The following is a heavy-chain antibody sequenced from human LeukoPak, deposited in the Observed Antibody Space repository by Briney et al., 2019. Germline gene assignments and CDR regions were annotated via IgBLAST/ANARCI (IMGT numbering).Heavy chain of an antibody. V-gene: IGHV4-39*07. Sequence: PSETLSLTCTVSGGSISSSSYYWGWIRQPPGKGLEWIGSIYYSGSTYYNPSLKSRVTISVDTSKNQFSLKLSSVTAADTAVYYCASLIGGWFDPWGQGTLVTVSS. D-gene: IGHD3-16*01. CDR1: GGSISSSSYY. CDR3: ASLIGGWFDP. J-gene: IGHJ5*02. CDR2: IYYSGST.